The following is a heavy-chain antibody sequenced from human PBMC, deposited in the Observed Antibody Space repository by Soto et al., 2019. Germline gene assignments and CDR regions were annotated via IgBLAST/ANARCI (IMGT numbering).Heavy chain of an antibody. CDR1: GFTFSDYA. CDR3: VKDAPGSGWLSDY. D-gene: IGHD3-22*01. CDR2: ITSSGGT. Sequence: ELHLLESGGDLVQPGGSLRLSCAASGFTFSDYAVSWVRQAPGRGLAWVSTITSSGGTYYADSVKGRFTISRDNSKNTLNLQVTSLRAEDAAVYYCVKDAPGSGWLSDYWGQGTLVTVSS. V-gene: IGHV3-23*01. J-gene: IGHJ4*02.